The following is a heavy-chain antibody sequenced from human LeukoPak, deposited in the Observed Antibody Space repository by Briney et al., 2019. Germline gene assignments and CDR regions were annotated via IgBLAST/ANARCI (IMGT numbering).Heavy chain of an antibody. CDR2: IKQDGSEK. CDR1: EFTFSSYW. D-gene: IGHD2-2*01. CDR3: ARTGTSSSDIYYYYYMDV. V-gene: IGHV3-7*01. Sequence: GGSLVLSCAASEFTFSSYWMSWVGQAPGKGLEWVANIKQDGSEKYYVDSVKGRFTISRDNAKNSLYLQMNSLRAEDTAVYYCARTGTSSSDIYYYYYMDVWGKGTTVTISS. J-gene: IGHJ6*03.